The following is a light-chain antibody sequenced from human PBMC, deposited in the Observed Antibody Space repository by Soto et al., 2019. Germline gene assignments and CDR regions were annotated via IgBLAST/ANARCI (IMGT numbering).Light chain of an antibody. Sequence: PGERATLSCRASQSVSSSFLAWYQQKPGQAPRLLIYGASSRTTGIPDRFSGSGSGTDFTLTISRLEPEDVAVYYCQQYGSSPLTFGGGTKVEIK. CDR2: GAS. CDR3: QQYGSSPLT. V-gene: IGKV3-20*01. J-gene: IGKJ4*01. CDR1: QSVSSSF.